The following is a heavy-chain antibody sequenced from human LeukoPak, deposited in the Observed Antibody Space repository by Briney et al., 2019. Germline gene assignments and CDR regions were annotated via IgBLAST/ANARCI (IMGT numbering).Heavy chain of an antibody. Sequence: GESLKISCKGSGYRFTNYWIGWVRQMPGKGLEWMGVIYPGDSDTIYSPSFQGQVTISADKSISTAYLQWSSLRASGTAIYYCAKRGVGPADAFDIWGQGTMVTVSS. D-gene: IGHD1-26*01. J-gene: IGHJ3*02. CDR2: IYPGDSDT. CDR3: AKRGVGPADAFDI. V-gene: IGHV5-51*01. CDR1: GYRFTNYW.